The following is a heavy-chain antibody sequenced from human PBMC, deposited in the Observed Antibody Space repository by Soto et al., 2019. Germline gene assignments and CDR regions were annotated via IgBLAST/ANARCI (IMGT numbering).Heavy chain of an antibody. Sequence: PGGSLRLSCAASGFTFSSYAMSWVRQAPGKGLEWVSAISGSGGSTYYADSVKGRFTISRDNSKNTLYLQMNSLRAEDTAVYYCAKLLVAATRPVFFYGMDVWGQGTTVTVSS. CDR2: ISGSGGST. D-gene: IGHD2-15*01. CDR1: GFTFSSYA. J-gene: IGHJ6*02. V-gene: IGHV3-23*01. CDR3: AKLLVAATRPVFFYGMDV.